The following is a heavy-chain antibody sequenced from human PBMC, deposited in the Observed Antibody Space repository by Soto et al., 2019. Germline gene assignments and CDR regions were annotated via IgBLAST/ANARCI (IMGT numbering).Heavy chain of an antibody. J-gene: IGHJ6*02. CDR3: AIDFGGATDYYYYGMDV. Sequence: GASVKVSCKVSGYTLTELSMHWVRQAPGKGLEWMGGFDPEDGETIYAQKFQGRVTMTEDTSTDTAYMELSSLRSEDTAVYYCAIDFGGATDYYYYGMDVWGQGTTVTVSS. V-gene: IGHV1-24*01. CDR1: GYTLTELS. D-gene: IGHD1-26*01. CDR2: FDPEDGET.